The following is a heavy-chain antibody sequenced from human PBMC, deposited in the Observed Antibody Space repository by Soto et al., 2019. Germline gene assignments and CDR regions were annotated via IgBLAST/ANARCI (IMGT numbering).Heavy chain of an antibody. Sequence: GSGPTLVNPTQTLTLTCSFSGLSLSTTGVAVGWIRRPPGKALECLVLIYWDDDKRYSPSLKSRLTITRDTSKNQVVNTMTDMDLVDTGIYYCAHRCDYRDNWNTVYFDYWAQGTVVTVSS. CDR2: IYWDDDK. D-gene: IGHD1-20*01. V-gene: IGHV2-5*02. CDR1: GLSLSTTGVA. CDR3: AHRCDYRDNWNTVYFDY. J-gene: IGHJ4*02.